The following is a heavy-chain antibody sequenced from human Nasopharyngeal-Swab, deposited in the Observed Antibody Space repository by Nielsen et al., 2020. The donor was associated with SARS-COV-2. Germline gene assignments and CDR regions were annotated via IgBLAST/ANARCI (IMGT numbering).Heavy chain of an antibody. D-gene: IGHD6-6*01. CDR3: ARAKSAALTPRSQYCFDY. CDR1: GGTFSSYK. Sequence: SVKVSCKASGGTFSSYKLSWVRQAPGQGLEWMGGIIPMFGTANYAQKFQGRVTITADESTSTAYMELSSLRSEDTAVYYCARAKSAALTPRSQYCFDYWGQGTLVTVSS. J-gene: IGHJ4*02. V-gene: IGHV1-69*13. CDR2: IIPMFGTA.